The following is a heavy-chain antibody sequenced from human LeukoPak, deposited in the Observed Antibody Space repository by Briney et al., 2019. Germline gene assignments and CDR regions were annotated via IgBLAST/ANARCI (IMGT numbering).Heavy chain of an antibody. V-gene: IGHV4-38-2*01. CDR1: GHPISTNYY. CDR3: ARAYCSSTTCYQDY. J-gene: IGHJ4*02. D-gene: IGHD2-2*01. CDR2: IYHTGST. Sequence: SETLSLTCAVSGHPISTNYYWGWIRQPPGKGLEWIGSIYHTGSTFYNPSLKSRVSISVDTSKNQFSLKLSSVTAADTAVYYCARAYCSSTTCYQDYWGQGTLVTVSS.